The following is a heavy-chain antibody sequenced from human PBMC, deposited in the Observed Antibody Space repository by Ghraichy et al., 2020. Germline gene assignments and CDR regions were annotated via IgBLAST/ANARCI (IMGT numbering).Heavy chain of an antibody. D-gene: IGHD2-2*01. V-gene: IGHV4-59*01. CDR1: GGSISSYY. J-gene: IGHJ6*02. Sequence: GSLRLSCTVSGGSISSYYWSWIRQPPGKGLEWIGYIYYSGSTNYNPSLKSRVTISVDTSKNQFSLKLSSVTAADTAVYYCARGSAVVPAAIFSSSYYGMDVWGQGTTVTVSS. CDR2: IYYSGST. CDR3: ARGSAVVPAAIFSSSYYGMDV.